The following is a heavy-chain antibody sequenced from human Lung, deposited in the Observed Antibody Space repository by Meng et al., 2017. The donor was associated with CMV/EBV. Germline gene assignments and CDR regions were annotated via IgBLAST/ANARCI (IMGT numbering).Heavy chain of an antibody. J-gene: IGHJ4*02. CDR3: ARDNPNSGIDD. Sequence: SETLSLTCTVSGGSISSYYWSWIRQPPGKGLEWIGYIYYSGSTDYNPSLKSRVTISVDTSKNQFSLKLSSVTAADTAVYYCARDNPNSGIDDWGQGTLVTVSS. CDR1: GGSISSYY. CDR2: IYYSGST. D-gene: IGHD1-26*01. V-gene: IGHV4-59*01.